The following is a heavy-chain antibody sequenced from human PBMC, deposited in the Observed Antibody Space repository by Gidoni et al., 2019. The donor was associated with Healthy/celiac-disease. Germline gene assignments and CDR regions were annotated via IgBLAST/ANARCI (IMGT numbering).Heavy chain of an antibody. CDR2: ISGSGGST. V-gene: IGHV3-23*01. D-gene: IGHD3-9*01. J-gene: IGHJ6*02. Sequence: EVQLLESGGGLVQPGGSLRLSCAASGFTFSSYAMSWVRQAPGKGLEWVSAISGSGGSTYYADSVKGRFTISRDNSKNTLYLQMNSLRAEDTAVYYCAKHGRYFDWLLPHVYYYYGMDVWGQGTTVTVSS. CDR3: AKHGRYFDWLLPHVYYYYGMDV. CDR1: GFTFSSYA.